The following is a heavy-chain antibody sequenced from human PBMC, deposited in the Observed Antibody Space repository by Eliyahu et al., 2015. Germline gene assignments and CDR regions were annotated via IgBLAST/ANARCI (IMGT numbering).Heavy chain of an antibody. D-gene: IGHD2-21*02. CDR2: ISAYNGNT. CDR1: GYTFTSYG. Sequence: QVQLVQSGAEVKKPGASVKVSCKASGYTFTSYGISWXRQGPGQGLEWMGWISAYNGNTNYAQKLQGRVTMTTDTSTSTAYMELRSLRSDDTAVYYCARVRGHIVVVTATDLDYWGQGTLVTVSS. J-gene: IGHJ4*02. V-gene: IGHV1-18*04. CDR3: ARVRGHIVVVTATDLDY.